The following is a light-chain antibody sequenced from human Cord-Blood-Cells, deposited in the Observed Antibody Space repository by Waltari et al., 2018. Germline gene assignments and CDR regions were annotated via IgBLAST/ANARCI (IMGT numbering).Light chain of an antibody. V-gene: IGLV9-49*01. Sequence: QPVTTQPPPASASLAAPVTSTRTLSSSSRYYTVDWQQTRPGMGPRFGMRVCTGGIVGSERDGFPDRFSVLGSGLNRYLTIKNIQEEYESHYHCGAVHVSGSNFLWVFGGGTKLTVL. CDR1: SSSRYYT. J-gene: IGLJ3*02. CDR2: VCTGGIVG. CDR3: GAVHVSGSNFLWV.